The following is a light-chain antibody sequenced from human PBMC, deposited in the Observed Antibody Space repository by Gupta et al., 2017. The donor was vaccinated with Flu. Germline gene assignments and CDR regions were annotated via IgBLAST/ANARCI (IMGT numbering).Light chain of an antibody. CDR3: PSSDTRISGLVV. Sequence: LSFTRGSSNIWAGYDCLCYHQLPAPEPPLLIFDNGTRPSGVPARFSCDTSCTSASLVTTGLHDEDEADYYCPSSDTRISGLVVFGGGTKLTVL. CDR1: SSNIWAGYD. CDR2: DNG. J-gene: IGLJ2*01. V-gene: IGLV1-40*01.